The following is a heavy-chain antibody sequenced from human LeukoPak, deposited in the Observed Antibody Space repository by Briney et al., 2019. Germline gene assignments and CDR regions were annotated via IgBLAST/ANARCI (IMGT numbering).Heavy chain of an antibody. D-gene: IGHD6-19*01. V-gene: IGHV1-46*01. J-gene: IGHJ5*02. Sequence: ASVKVSCKASGYTFTSYGISWVRQAPGQGLEWMGIINPSGGSTSYAQKFQGRVTMTRDTSTSTVYMELSSLRSEDTAVYYCAREESSGWIPWGQGTLVTVSS. CDR1: GYTFTSYG. CDR2: INPSGGST. CDR3: AREESSGWIP.